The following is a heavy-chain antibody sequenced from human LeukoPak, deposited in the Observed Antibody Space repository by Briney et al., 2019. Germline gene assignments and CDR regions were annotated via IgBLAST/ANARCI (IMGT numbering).Heavy chain of an antibody. CDR3: ARLGDYDSSGSPSDY. Sequence: PGESLKISCKGSGYTFTTYWIGWVRQMPGKGLEWMGFISPADSDTRYSQSFQGQVTFSADKSISTAYLQWSSLKASDTAMYYCARLGDYDSSGSPSDYWGQGTLVTVSS. CDR1: GYTFTTYW. J-gene: IGHJ4*02. V-gene: IGHV5-51*03. CDR2: ISPADSDT. D-gene: IGHD3-22*01.